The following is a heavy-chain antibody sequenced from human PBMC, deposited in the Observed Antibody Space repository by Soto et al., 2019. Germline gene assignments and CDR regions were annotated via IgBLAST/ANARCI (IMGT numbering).Heavy chain of an antibody. V-gene: IGHV3-74*01. D-gene: IGHD3-16*01. Sequence: EVQLVQSGGGLVQPGGSLRLSCAASGFSFSSYWMHWFRQAPGKGPVWVSQINLDGTTTNYADSVKGRFTISRDNAANTLYLHMNSLRAEDTAVYYCAKDVSWGQSDYWGQGTLVTVSS. J-gene: IGHJ4*02. CDR1: GFSFSSYW. CDR3: AKDVSWGQSDY. CDR2: INLDGTTT.